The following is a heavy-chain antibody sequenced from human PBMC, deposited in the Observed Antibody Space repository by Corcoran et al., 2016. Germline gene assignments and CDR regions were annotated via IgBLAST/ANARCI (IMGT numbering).Heavy chain of an antibody. CDR3: TTFGTVTAGFVFY. J-gene: IGHJ4*02. Sequence: EVQLVESGGGLVKPGGSLRLSCAASGFSFSNAWMNWVRQAPGKGLEWVGRIKSKTDGGTTDYAAPVKGRFTISRDDSKNTLYLQVNSLKTEDTAVYYCTTFGTVTAGFVFYCGQGTLVSVSS. D-gene: IGHD2-21*02. CDR1: GFSFSNAW. V-gene: IGHV3-15*07. CDR2: IKSKTDGGTT.